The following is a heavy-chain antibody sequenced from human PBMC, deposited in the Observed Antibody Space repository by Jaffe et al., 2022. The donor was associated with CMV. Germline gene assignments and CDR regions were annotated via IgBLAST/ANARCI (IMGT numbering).Heavy chain of an antibody. V-gene: IGHV1-8*01. CDR3: ARGFAYGELFWYYGMDV. CDR1: GYTFTSYD. CDR2: MNPNSGNT. Sequence: QVQLVQSGAEVKKPGASVKVSCKASGYTFTSYDINWVRQATGQGLEWMGWMNPNSGNTGYAQKFQGRVTMTRNTSISTAYMELSSLRSEDTAVYYCARGFAYGELFWYYGMDVWGQGTTVTVSS. J-gene: IGHJ6*02. D-gene: IGHD4-17*01.